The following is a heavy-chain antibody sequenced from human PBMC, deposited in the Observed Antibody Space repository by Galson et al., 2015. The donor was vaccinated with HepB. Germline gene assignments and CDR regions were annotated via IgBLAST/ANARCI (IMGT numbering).Heavy chain of an antibody. J-gene: IGHJ4*02. D-gene: IGHD3-22*01. CDR2: ISGSGGST. Sequence: SLRLSCAASGFTFSSYAMSWVRQAPGKGLEWVSAISGSGGSTYYADSVKGRFTISRDNSKNTLYLQMNSLRAEDTAVYYCAKDPRDYYDSSGYYWGYWGQGTLVTVSS. V-gene: IGHV3-23*01. CDR1: GFTFSSYA. CDR3: AKDPRDYYDSSGYYWGY.